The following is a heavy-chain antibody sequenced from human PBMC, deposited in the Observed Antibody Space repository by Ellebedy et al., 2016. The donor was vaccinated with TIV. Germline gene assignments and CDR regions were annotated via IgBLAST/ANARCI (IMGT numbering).Heavy chain of an antibody. Sequence: GGSLRLSCTASGLTFSSYAMNWVRQAPGKGLEWVGFIRTKAYGGTTDYAAPVKGRFIISRDDSKNTLYLQMNSLNTDDRAVYYCTTDQGRYSRDIWGQGTLVSVSS. V-gene: IGHV3-15*01. D-gene: IGHD6-13*01. CDR3: TTDQGRYSRDI. CDR2: IRTKAYGGTT. CDR1: GLTFSSYA. J-gene: IGHJ4*02.